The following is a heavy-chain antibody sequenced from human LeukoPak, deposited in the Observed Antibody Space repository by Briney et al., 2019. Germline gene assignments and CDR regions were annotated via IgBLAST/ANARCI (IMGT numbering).Heavy chain of an antibody. CDR1: GGSITSFY. J-gene: IGHJ5*02. Sequence: PSETLSLTCSVSGGSITSFYWSWIRQPAGKGLEWIGRIYTTGSTTYNPSLKSRVTISVDTSKNQFSLKLSSVTAADTAVYYCARYITMIVQFDPWGQGTLVTVSS. V-gene: IGHV4-4*07. CDR3: ARYITMIVQFDP. D-gene: IGHD3-22*01. CDR2: IYTTGST.